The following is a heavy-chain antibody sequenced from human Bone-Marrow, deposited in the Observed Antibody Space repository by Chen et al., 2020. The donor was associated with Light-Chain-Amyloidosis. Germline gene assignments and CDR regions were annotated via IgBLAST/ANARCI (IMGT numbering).Heavy chain of an antibody. Sequence: EVQLVESGGGLVQPGGSLRLSGAASGFTFSSYSMNWGCQAPGKGLEWVSYISSSSSTIYYADAVKGRFTISGDNAKHSLYLQMNILRAEDTAVYYCAGSWRELLVSPYYYMDVWGKGTTVTVSS. CDR3: AGSWRELLVSPYYYMDV. D-gene: IGHD1-26*01. J-gene: IGHJ6*03. CDR1: GFTFSSYS. V-gene: IGHV3-48*01. CDR2: ISSSSSTI.